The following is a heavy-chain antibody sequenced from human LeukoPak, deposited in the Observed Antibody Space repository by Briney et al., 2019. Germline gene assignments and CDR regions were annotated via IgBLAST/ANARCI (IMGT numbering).Heavy chain of an antibody. CDR3: ARHPLWEPRAHYYFDY. CDR2: ITSSGRFI. D-gene: IGHD1-26*01. Sequence: GGSLRLSCAASGFSFSDYTVDWVRQAPGKGLEWVSSITSSGRFIYYSDSVKGRFTVSIDTAKNSIYLQMDSLRAEDTAVYYCARHPLWEPRAHYYFDYWGQGTLVTVSS. J-gene: IGHJ4*02. V-gene: IGHV3-21*01. CDR1: GFSFSDYT.